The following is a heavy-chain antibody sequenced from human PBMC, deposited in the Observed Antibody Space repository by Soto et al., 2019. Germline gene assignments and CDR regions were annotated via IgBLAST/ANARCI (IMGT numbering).Heavy chain of an antibody. J-gene: IGHJ6*02. CDR3: AKYYYDSSGYYSDYYYGMDV. V-gene: IGHV1-69*01. Sequence: QVQLVQSGAEVKKPGSSVKVSCTASGGTFSSYAISWVRQAPGQGLEWMGGIIPIFGTANYAQKFQGRVTITADESTSTAYMELSSLRSEDTAVYYCAKYYYDSSGYYSDYYYGMDVWGQGTTVTVSS. D-gene: IGHD3-22*01. CDR2: IIPIFGTA. CDR1: GGTFSSYA.